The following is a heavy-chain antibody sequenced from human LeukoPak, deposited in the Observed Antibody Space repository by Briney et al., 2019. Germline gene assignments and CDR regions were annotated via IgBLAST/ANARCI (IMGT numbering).Heavy chain of an antibody. CDR2: IIPILGIA. CDR1: GGTFSSYA. J-gene: IGHJ6*02. V-gene: IGHV1-69*04. Sequence: SVKVSCKASGGTFSSYAISWVRQAHGQGLEWMGRIIPILGIANYAQKFQGRVTITADKSTSTAYMELSSLRSEDTAVYYCARGRGRGYDYYGMDVWGQGTTVTVSS. D-gene: IGHD1-26*01. CDR3: ARGRGRGYDYYGMDV.